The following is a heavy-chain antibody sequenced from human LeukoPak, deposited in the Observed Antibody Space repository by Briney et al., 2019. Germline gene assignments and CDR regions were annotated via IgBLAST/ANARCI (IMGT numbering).Heavy chain of an antibody. CDR2: ITTSSTYI. J-gene: IGHJ4*02. D-gene: IGHD6-19*01. Sequence: GGSLRLSCAASGFTFSSYSMSWVRQAPGKGLEWVSSITTSSTYISYADSVKGRFTISRDNAKNSLYLQINSLRAEDTAVYYCARGEYSSGWFDYWGQGTLVTVSS. CDR1: GFTFSSYS. V-gene: IGHV3-21*01. CDR3: ARGEYSSGWFDY.